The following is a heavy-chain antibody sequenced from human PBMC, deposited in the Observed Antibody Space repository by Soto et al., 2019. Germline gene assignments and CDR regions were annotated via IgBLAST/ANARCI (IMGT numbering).Heavy chain of an antibody. Sequence: VASVKVSCKASGYTFTSYYMHWVRQAPGQGLEWMGIINPSGGSTSYAQKFQGRVTMTRDTSTSTVYMELSSLRSEDTAVYYCARERTVTTLGHGAGFFYYYGMDVWGQGTTVTVSS. J-gene: IGHJ6*02. CDR1: GYTFTSYY. D-gene: IGHD4-17*01. V-gene: IGHV1-46*03. CDR2: INPSGGST. CDR3: ARERTVTTLGHGAGFFYYYGMDV.